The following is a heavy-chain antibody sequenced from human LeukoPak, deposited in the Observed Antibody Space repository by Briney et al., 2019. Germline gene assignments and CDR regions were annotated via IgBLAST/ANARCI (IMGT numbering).Heavy chain of an antibody. Sequence: GGSLRLSCAASGFTFSDYYMSWIRQAPGKGLEWVSYISSSGSTIYYADSVKGRFTISRDNAKNSLYLQMNSLRAEDTAVYYCARQIVVVSAAIPLWDYWGQGTLVTVSS. J-gene: IGHJ4*02. CDR3: ARQIVVVSAAIPLWDY. D-gene: IGHD2-2*02. CDR1: GFTFSDYY. CDR2: ISSSGSTI. V-gene: IGHV3-11*01.